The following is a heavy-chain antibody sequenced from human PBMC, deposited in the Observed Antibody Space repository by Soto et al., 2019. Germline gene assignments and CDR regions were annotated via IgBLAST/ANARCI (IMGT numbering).Heavy chain of an antibody. CDR2: MNPNSGNT. CDR3: ARGGYYYDSSAYYRPFDY. D-gene: IGHD3-22*01. CDR1: GYTFTSYD. Sequence: QVQLVQSGAEVKKPGASVKVSCKASGYTFTSYDINWVRQATGLGLEWMGWMNPNSGNTGYAQKFQGRVTMTRSTSISTAYMELTSLRSEDTAVYYCARGGYYYDSSAYYRPFDYWGQGTLVTVSS. V-gene: IGHV1-8*01. J-gene: IGHJ4*02.